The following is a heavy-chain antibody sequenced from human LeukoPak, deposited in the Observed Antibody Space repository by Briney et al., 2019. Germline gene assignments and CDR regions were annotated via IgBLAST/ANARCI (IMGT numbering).Heavy chain of an antibody. D-gene: IGHD2-15*01. J-gene: IGHJ4*02. CDR1: RFTFSSYS. V-gene: IGHV3-30*03. CDR2: ISYDGSNK. Sequence: GSLRLSCVASRFTFSSYSMNWVRQAPGKGLEWVAVISYDGSNKYYADSVKGRFTISRDNSKNTLYLQMNSLRAEDTAVYYCATGIVVVVAAFDYWGQGTLVTVSS. CDR3: ATGIVVVVAAFDY.